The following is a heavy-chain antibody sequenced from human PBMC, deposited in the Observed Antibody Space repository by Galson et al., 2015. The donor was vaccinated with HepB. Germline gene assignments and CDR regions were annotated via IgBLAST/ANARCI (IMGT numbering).Heavy chain of an antibody. D-gene: IGHD4-23*01. CDR3: GHDYGGNSLDY. CDR2: IYWDDDK. Sequence: PALVKPTQTLTLTCTFSGFSLSTSGVGVGWIRQPPGKALERFALIYWDDDKRYSPSLKSRLTITKDTSKNQVVLTMTNMDPVDTATYYCGHDYGGNSLDYWRQGTLVTVSS. V-gene: IGHV2-5*02. J-gene: IGHJ4*02. CDR1: GFSLSTSGVG.